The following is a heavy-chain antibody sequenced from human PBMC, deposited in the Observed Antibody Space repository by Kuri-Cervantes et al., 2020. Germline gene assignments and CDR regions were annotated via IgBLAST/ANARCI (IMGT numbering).Heavy chain of an antibody. CDR2: IYWDDDK. V-gene: IGHV2-5*02. Sequence: SGPTLVKPTETLTLTCTVSGFSLSNARMGVSWIRQPPGKALEWLAFIYWDDDKRYSPSLKSRLTITKDTPKNQVVLTMTNMDPVDTATYYCAHSGIAVAGMPDAFDIWGQGTMVTVSS. D-gene: IGHD6-19*01. CDR3: AHSGIAVAGMPDAFDI. J-gene: IGHJ3*02. CDR1: GFSLSNARMG.